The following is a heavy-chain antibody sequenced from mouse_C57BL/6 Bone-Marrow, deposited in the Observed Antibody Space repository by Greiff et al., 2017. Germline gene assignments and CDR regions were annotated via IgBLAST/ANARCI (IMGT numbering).Heavy chain of an antibody. CDR1: SYTFTSYW. CDR2: IYPGSGST. J-gene: IGHJ4*01. Sequence: QVQLKQPGAELVKPGASVKMSCKASSYTFTSYWITWVKQRPGQGLEWIGDIYPGSGSTNYNEKFKSKATLTVDTSSSTAYMQLSSLTSEDSAVYYCAIWYLYAMDYWGQGTSVTVSS. CDR3: AIWYLYAMDY. D-gene: IGHD2-1*01. V-gene: IGHV1-55*01.